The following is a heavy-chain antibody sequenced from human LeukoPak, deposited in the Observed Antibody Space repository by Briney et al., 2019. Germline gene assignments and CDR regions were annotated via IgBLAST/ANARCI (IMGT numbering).Heavy chain of an antibody. V-gene: IGHV3-7*03. CDR1: GFTFSSYW. CDR3: ARDLVDYGDYFTHAFDI. D-gene: IGHD4-17*01. Sequence: GGSLRLSCAASGFTFSSYWMSWVRQAPGKGLEWVANIKQDGSEKYYVDSVKGRFTISRDNVKNSLYLQMNSLRAEDTAVYYCARDLVDYGDYFTHAFDIRGQGTMVTVSS. J-gene: IGHJ3*02. CDR2: IKQDGSEK.